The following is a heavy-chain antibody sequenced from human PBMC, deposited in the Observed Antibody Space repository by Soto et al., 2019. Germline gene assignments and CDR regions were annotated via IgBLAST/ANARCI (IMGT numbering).Heavy chain of an antibody. Sequence: SETLSLTCAVSGGSISSGGYSWSWIRQPPGKGLEWIGYIYHSGSTYYNPSLKSRVTISVDRSKNQFSLKLSSVTAADTAVYYCARYSYGLFDYWGQGTLVTVS. J-gene: IGHJ4*02. CDR2: IYHSGST. CDR3: ARYSYGLFDY. D-gene: IGHD5-18*01. CDR1: GGSISSGGYS. V-gene: IGHV4-30-2*01.